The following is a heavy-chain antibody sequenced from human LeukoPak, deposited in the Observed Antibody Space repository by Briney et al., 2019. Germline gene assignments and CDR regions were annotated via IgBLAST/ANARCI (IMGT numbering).Heavy chain of an antibody. CDR1: GGSISSYY. V-gene: IGHV4-59*08. CDR2: IYYSGST. Sequence: SETLSLTCTVSGGSISSYYWSWIRQPPGKGLEWIGYIYYSGSTNYNPSLKSRVTISVDTSRNQFSLKLSSVTAADTAVYYCARSRWLHEALDYWGQGTLVTVSS. J-gene: IGHJ4*02. CDR3: ARSRWLHEALDY. D-gene: IGHD5-24*01.